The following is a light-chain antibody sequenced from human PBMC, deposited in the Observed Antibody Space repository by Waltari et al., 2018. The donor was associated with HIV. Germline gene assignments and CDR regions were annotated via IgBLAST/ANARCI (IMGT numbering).Light chain of an antibody. V-gene: IGLV1-40*01. CDR1: SPNIGAGYD. J-gene: IGLJ2*01. CDR2: GKP. CDR3: QSYDSSLSGVV. Sequence: QSVLTQPPSVSGAPGQRVTISCTGGSPNIGAGYDVHWYQQLPGTAPKLLSHGKPDRPSGVPYRLSGSRSGTSASLAITGLQAEEEADYYCQSYDSSLSGVVFGGGTNLTVL.